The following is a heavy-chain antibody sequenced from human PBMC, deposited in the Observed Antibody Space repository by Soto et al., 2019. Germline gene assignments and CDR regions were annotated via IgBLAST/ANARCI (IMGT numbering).Heavy chain of an antibody. CDR2: IYHSGST. J-gene: IGHJ5*02. D-gene: IGHD6-13*01. CDR3: ARDSNSSSCWFDP. CDR1: SGSISSSNW. Sequence: SETLSLTCAVSSGSISSSNWWSWVRQPPGKGLEWIGEIYHSGSTNYNPSLKSRVTISVDKSKNQFSLKLSSVTAADTAVYYCARDSNSSSCWFDPWGQGTLVTVSS. V-gene: IGHV4-4*02.